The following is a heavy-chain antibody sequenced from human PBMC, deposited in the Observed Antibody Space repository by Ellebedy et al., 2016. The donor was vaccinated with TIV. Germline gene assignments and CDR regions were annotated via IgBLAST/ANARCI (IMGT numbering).Heavy chain of an antibody. Sequence: GESLKISXKGSGYSFTSYWIGWVRQMPGKGLEWMGIIYPGDSDTRYSPSFQGQVTISADKSISTAYLQWSSLKASDTAMYYCARRYGSSWFENGYYFDYWGQGTLVTVSS. CDR3: ARRYGSSWFENGYYFDY. J-gene: IGHJ4*02. V-gene: IGHV5-51*01. D-gene: IGHD6-13*01. CDR2: IYPGDSDT. CDR1: GYSFTSYW.